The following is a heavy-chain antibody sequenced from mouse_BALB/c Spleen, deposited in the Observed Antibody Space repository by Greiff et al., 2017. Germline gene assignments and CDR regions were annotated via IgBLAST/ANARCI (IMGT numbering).Heavy chain of an antibody. D-gene: IGHD2-4*01. CDR3: TRGGDYYDYDWFAY. CDR2: ISSGGSYT. CDR1: GFTFSSYT. Sequence: DVQLVESGGGLVKPGGSLKLSCAASGFTFSSYTMSWVRQTPEKRLEWVATISSGGSYTYYPDSVKGRFTISRDNAKNTLYLQMSSLKSEDTAMYYCTRGGDYYDYDWFAYWGQGTLVTVSA. J-gene: IGHJ3*01. V-gene: IGHV5-6-4*01.